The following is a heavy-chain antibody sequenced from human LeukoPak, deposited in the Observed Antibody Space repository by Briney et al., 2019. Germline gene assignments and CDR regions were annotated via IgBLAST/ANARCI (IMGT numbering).Heavy chain of an antibody. V-gene: IGHV1-2*06. CDR3: AKSMASAASTGWSCFDY. CDR1: GYTFTVYY. Sequence: GASVKVSCKASGYTFTVYYIHWVRRAPGQGLEWMGRINPNSGGTTYAQKFQGRVAMTRDTSISTAYMELSTLRSDDTAVYFCAKSMASAASTGWSCFDYWGQGTLVTVSS. CDR2: INPNSGGT. D-gene: IGHD6-19*01. J-gene: IGHJ4*02.